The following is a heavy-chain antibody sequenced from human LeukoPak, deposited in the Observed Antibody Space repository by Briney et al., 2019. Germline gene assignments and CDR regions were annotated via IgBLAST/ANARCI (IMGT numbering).Heavy chain of an antibody. D-gene: IGHD3-3*01. Sequence: PGGSLRLSCAASGFTFSSYSMNWVRQAPGKGLEWVSSISSSSSYIYYADSVKGRFTISRDNAKNSLYLQMNSLRAEDTAVYYCARDLYYDFWSGYYSDAFDIWGQGTMVTVSS. CDR1: GFTFSSYS. CDR3: ARDLYYDFWSGYYSDAFDI. CDR2: ISSSSSYI. V-gene: IGHV3-21*01. J-gene: IGHJ3*02.